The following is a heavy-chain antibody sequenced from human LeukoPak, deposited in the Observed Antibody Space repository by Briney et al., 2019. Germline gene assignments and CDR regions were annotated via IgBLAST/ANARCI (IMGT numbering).Heavy chain of an antibody. CDR3: TTYNDKDAFNI. CDR1: GFAFGTYA. CDR2: IKSKTDGGTA. D-gene: IGHD3-10*01. J-gene: IGHJ3*02. V-gene: IGHV3-15*01. Sequence: GGSLRLSCVASGFAFGTYAMSWVRQAPGKGLEWVGRIKSKTDGGTADYAAPVKGRFTISRDDSKNTLYLQMNSLKTEDTAVYYCTTYNDKDAFNIWGQGTMVTVS.